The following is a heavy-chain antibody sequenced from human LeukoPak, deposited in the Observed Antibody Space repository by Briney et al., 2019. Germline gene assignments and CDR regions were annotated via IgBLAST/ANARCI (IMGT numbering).Heavy chain of an antibody. CDR1: GYTFTSYG. J-gene: IGHJ4*02. Sequence: ASVKVSCKASGYTFTSYGISWVRQAPGQGLEWMGWMNPNSGNTGYAQKFQGRVTMTRSTSINTAYMELNSLISEDTAVYYCARSAERGVPSPDYWGQGTLVTVSS. D-gene: IGHD3-10*01. CDR2: MNPNSGNT. CDR3: ARSAERGVPSPDY. V-gene: IGHV1-8*02.